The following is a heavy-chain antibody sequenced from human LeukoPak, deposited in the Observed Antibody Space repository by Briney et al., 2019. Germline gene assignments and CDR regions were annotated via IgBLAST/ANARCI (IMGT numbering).Heavy chain of an antibody. Sequence: PSETLSLTCTVSGGSISSSSYYWGWIRQPPGKGLEWIGSIYYSGSTYYNPSLKSRVTISVDTSKNQFSLKLSSVTAADTAVYYCARVLRYFDWLNPNDAFDIWGQGTMVTVSS. CDR1: GGSISSSSYY. V-gene: IGHV4-39*07. CDR2: IYYSGST. D-gene: IGHD3-9*01. CDR3: ARVLRYFDWLNPNDAFDI. J-gene: IGHJ3*02.